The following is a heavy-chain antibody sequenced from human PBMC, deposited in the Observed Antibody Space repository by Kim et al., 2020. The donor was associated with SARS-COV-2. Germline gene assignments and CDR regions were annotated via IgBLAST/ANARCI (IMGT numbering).Heavy chain of an antibody. CDR2: ISGDGATT. CDR1: GFTFRTCA. V-gene: IGHV3-23*01. Sequence: GGSLRLSCAASGFTFRTCAMSWVRQAPGKGLEWVSSISGDGATTHYADSVKGRFNISRDNSKNTLYLQMNRLRADDTAVYYCAKNGGFFDYWGQGTLVTVSS. D-gene: IGHD3-16*01. CDR3: AKNGGFFDY. J-gene: IGHJ4*02.